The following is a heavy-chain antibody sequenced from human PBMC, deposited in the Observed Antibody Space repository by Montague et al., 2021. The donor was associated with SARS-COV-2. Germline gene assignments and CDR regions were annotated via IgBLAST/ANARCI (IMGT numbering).Heavy chain of an antibody. CDR3: ASQSGSSYNYFDL. CDR1: GGSISSANYY. V-gene: IGHV4-31*03. J-gene: IGHJ4*02. Sequence: TLSLTCSVSGGSISSANYYWSWIRQHPGKGLEFIGYIYYSGSSFYNPSLKSRLTISVDTSKNRFSLRLSSVTAADTAIYFCASQSGSSYNYFDLWGQGTLVTVSS. CDR2: IYYSGSS. D-gene: IGHD1-26*01.